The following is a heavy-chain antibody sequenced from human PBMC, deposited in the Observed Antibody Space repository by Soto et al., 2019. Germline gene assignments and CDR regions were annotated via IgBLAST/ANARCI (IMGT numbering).Heavy chain of an antibody. CDR3: ARGRTTMILSDAFDI. V-gene: IGHV1-69*01. D-gene: IGHD3-22*01. Sequence: QVQLVQSGAEVKKPGSSVKVSCKASGGTFSSYAISWVRQAPGQGLEWMGGIIPIFGTANYAQTLQGRVTITADESTSTAYRELSILRSEDRAVYYCARGRTTMILSDAFDILGQGTMVTVSS. CDR2: IIPIFGTA. J-gene: IGHJ3*02. CDR1: GGTFSSYA.